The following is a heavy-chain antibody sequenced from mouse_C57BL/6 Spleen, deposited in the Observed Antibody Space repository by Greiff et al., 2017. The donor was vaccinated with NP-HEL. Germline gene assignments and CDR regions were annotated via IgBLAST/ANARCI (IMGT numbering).Heavy chain of an antibody. V-gene: IGHV1-52*01. CDR2: IDPSDSDT. CDR3: AREKEYYGSSSYYYAMEY. Sequence: QVQLQQPGAELVRPGSSVKLSCKASGYTFTSYWMHWVKQRPIQGLEWIGNIDPSDSDTHYNQQFKDKATLTVDKSSSTAYMQLSSLTSEDSAVYYCAREKEYYGSSSYYYAMEYWGQGTSVTVSS. J-gene: IGHJ4*01. D-gene: IGHD1-1*01. CDR1: GYTFTSYW.